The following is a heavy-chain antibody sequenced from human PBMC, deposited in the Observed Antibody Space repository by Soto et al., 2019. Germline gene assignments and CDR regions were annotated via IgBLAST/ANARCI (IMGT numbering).Heavy chain of an antibody. Sequence: EVQVVESGGGLIQPGGALRLSCAVSGFTVTINYMSWVRQAPGKGLEWVSVIYSGGTIYYADSVKGRFTISRDTSKNTLYLQMNSLRGEDTAVYYCHGYGYWGQGTLVTVSS. V-gene: IGHV3-53*01. J-gene: IGHJ4*02. CDR1: GFTVTINY. CDR3: HGYGY. CDR2: IYSGGTI. D-gene: IGHD5-12*01.